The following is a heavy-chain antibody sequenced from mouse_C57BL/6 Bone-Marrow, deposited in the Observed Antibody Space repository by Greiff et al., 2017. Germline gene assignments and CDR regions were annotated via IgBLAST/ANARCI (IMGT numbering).Heavy chain of an antibody. CDR3: TREGYDGYPFDC. Sequence: VHVKQSGTVLARPGASVKMSCKTSGYTFTSYWMHWVKQRPGQGLEWIGAIYPGNSDTSYNQKFKGKAKLTAVTSASTAYMELSSLTNEDSAVYYCTREGYDGYPFDCGGQGTTLTVSS. D-gene: IGHD2-3*01. CDR1: GYTFTSYW. V-gene: IGHV1-5*01. J-gene: IGHJ2*01. CDR2: IYPGNSDT.